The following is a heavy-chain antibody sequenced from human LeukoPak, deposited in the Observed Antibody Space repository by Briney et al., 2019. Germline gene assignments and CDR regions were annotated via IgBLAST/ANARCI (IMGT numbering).Heavy chain of an antibody. Sequence: PGGSLRLSCAASGFTVSSNYMSWVRQAPGKGLEWVSVIYSGGSTYYADSVKGRFTISRDDSKNTLYLQMNSLRAEDTAVYYCAKRSDYGDYFDYWGQGTLVTVSS. CDR1: GFTVSSNY. D-gene: IGHD4-17*01. CDR2: IYSGGST. CDR3: AKRSDYGDYFDY. J-gene: IGHJ4*02. V-gene: IGHV3-53*01.